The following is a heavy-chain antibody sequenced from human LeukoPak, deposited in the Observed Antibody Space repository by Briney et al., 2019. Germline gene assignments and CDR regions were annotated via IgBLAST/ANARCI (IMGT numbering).Heavy chain of an antibody. V-gene: IGHV5-51*01. D-gene: IGHD6-13*01. CDR1: GYSFTSYW. J-gene: IGHJ5*02. Sequence: GESLKTSCKGSGYSFTSYWIGWVRQMPGKGLGWMGIIYPGDSHTRYSPTFQGQVTISADKCISTAYLQWSSLKASDTAMYYCARRDQTAPPYSSSWYREEWFDPWGQGTLVTVSS. CDR2: IYPGDSHT. CDR3: ARRDQTAPPYSSSWYREEWFDP.